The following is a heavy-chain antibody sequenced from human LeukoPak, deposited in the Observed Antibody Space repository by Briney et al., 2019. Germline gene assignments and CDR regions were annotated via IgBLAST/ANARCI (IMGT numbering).Heavy chain of an antibody. Sequence: PGGSLRLSCVASGFTFSSYGMSWVRQAPGKGLEWVSGISGSGGSSGGSTYYADSVKSRFTISRDNSKNTLYLQMNSLRAEDTAVYYCAKGRWNFDYWGQGTLVTVSS. D-gene: IGHD1-1*01. J-gene: IGHJ4*02. CDR1: GFTFSSYG. V-gene: IGHV3-23*01. CDR3: AKGRWNFDY. CDR2: ISGSGGSSGGST.